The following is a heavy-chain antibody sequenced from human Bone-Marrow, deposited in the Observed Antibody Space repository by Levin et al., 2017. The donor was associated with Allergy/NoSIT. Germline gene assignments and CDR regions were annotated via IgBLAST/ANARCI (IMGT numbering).Heavy chain of an antibody. CDR3: ARELAARLSNKFYGMDV. J-gene: IGHJ6*02. V-gene: IGHV1-2*02. CDR2: MNPNSGGT. CDR1: GYTFTGYY. D-gene: IGHD6-6*01. Sequence: ASVKVSCKASGYTFTGYYMNWVRQAPGQGLEWMGWMNPNSGGTNYAQKFQGRVTMSRDTSISTAYMELTRLTSDDTAVYYCARELAARLSNKFYGMDVWGQGTTVTVSS.